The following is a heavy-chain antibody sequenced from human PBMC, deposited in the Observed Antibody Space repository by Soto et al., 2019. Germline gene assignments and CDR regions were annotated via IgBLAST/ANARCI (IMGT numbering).Heavy chain of an antibody. CDR3: ASPNCSGGSCYDL. CDR1: GGTFSSYT. D-gene: IGHD2-15*01. Sequence: SVKVSCKASGGTFSSYTISWVRQAPGQGLEWMGRIIPILGVANYAQKFQGRVTITADKSTSTAYMELSSLRSEDTAVYYCASPNCSGGSCYDLWGQGTLVTVSS. J-gene: IGHJ5*02. CDR2: IIPILGVA. V-gene: IGHV1-69*02.